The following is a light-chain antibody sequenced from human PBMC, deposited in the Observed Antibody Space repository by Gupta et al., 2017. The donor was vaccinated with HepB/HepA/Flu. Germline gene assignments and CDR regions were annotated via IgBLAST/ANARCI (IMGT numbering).Light chain of an antibody. CDR1: QGSSSY. CDR2: AAS. J-gene: IGKJ5*01. Sequence: DIQFTQSPSLLSASVGDRGTNTCRASQGSSSYLAWYQQRPGKAPNLLIYAASTLQSGVPSRFSGSGSGTEYTLTISSLQPEDVAVYYCQQGNSYPVTFGQGTRLEIK. CDR3: QQGNSYPVT. V-gene: IGKV1-9*01.